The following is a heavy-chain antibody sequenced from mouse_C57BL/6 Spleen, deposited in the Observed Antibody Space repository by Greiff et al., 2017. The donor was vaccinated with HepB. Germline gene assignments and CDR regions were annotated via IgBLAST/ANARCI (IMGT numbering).Heavy chain of an antibody. CDR1: GYTFTSYW. CDR2: IHPNSGST. Sequence: VQLQESGAELVKPGASVKLSCKASGYTFTSYWMHWVKQRPGQGLEWIGMIHPNSGSTNYNEKFKSKATLTVDKSSSTAYMQLSSLTSEDSAVYYCARGGWGNYYAMDYWGQGTSVTVSS. V-gene: IGHV1-64*01. CDR3: ARGGWGNYYAMDY. J-gene: IGHJ4*01.